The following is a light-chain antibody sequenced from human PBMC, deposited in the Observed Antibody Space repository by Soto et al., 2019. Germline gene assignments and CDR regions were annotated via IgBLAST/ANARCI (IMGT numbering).Light chain of an antibody. CDR2: AAS. V-gene: IGKV1-39*01. CDR3: QQSFSTTWT. Sequence: DIQMTPSPSSLSASVGARVTITCRASQNIETYLNWYQQKPGKAPKLLIYAASSLQSGVPSRFSGGGSATDFTLTISSLQPEDFATYYCQQSFSTTWTFGHGTKVDIK. J-gene: IGKJ1*01. CDR1: QNIETY.